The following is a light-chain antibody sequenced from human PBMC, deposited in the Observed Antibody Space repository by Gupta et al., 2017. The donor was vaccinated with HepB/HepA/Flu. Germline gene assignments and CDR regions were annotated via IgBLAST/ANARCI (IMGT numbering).Light chain of an antibody. CDR3: CSFAGSYTLYV. CDR2: DVS. Sequence: QSALTQPRPVRGSPGQLDTISCTGTCGDVGGYNYVSWSQQHPGKAPKLMIFDVSNRPSSVPYRFSASKSGNTTSLTISGLQAEDEADYYCCSFAGSYTLYVFGTGTKVTVL. J-gene: IGLJ1*01. CDR1: CGDVGGYNY. V-gene: IGLV2-11*01.